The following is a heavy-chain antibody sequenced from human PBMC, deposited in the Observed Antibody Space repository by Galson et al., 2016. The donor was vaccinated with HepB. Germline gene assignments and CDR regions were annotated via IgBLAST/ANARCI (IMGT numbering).Heavy chain of an antibody. J-gene: IGHJ4*02. CDR1: GFTVSSCG. V-gene: IGHV3-30*18. Sequence: SLRLSCAASGFTVSSCGMHWVRRAPGKGLEWLAVITYDGTEIHYRDSVRGRFTISRDISKNTVSLQMDSLRAEDTAVYYCVKESASGYYRTSDYWGQGTLVTVSS. CDR2: ITYDGTEI. D-gene: IGHD3-3*01. CDR3: VKESASGYYRTSDY.